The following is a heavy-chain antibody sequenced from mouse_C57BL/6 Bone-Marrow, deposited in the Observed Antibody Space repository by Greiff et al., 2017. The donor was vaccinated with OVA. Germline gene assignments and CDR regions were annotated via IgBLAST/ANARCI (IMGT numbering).Heavy chain of an antibody. Sequence: EVQLQQSGAELVRPGASVKLSCTASGFNIKDDYMHWVKQRPEQGLEWIGWIDPENGDTEYASKFQGKATITADTSSNTAYLPLSSLTSEDTAVYYCTPLILLYYWGQGTTLTVSS. D-gene: IGHD2-10*01. CDR1: GFNIKDDY. CDR2: IDPENGDT. CDR3: TPLILLYY. J-gene: IGHJ2*01. V-gene: IGHV14-4*01.